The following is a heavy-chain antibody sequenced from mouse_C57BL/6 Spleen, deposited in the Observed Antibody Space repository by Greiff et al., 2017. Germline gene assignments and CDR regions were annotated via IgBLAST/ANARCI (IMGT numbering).Heavy chain of an antibody. Sequence: QVQLQQPGAELVMPGASVKLSCKASGYTFTSYWMHWVKQRPGQGLELIGEIDPSDSYTNYNQKFKGKSTLTVDKSSSTAYMQLSSLTSEDSAVYYCARPGTFGYAMDYWGQGTSVTVSS. V-gene: IGHV1-69*01. CDR3: ARPGTFGYAMDY. CDR1: GYTFTSYW. D-gene: IGHD4-1*01. J-gene: IGHJ4*01. CDR2: IDPSDSYT.